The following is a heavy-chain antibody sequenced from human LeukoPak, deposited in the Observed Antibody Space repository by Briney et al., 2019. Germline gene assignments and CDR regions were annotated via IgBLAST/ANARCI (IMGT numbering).Heavy chain of an antibody. CDR2: IKQDGSEK. Sequence: GGSLRLSCAASGFTFSNVWMSWVRQAPGKGLEWVANIKQDGSEKYYVDSVKGRFTISRDNAKNSLFLQMNSLRVEDTAVYYCAGGQGWLLDYWGQGTLVTVSS. D-gene: IGHD2-15*01. V-gene: IGHV3-7*05. CDR1: GFTFSNVW. CDR3: AGGQGWLLDY. J-gene: IGHJ4*02.